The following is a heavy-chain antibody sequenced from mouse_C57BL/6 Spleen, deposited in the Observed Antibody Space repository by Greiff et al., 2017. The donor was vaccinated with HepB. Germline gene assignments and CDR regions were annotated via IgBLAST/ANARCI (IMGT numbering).Heavy chain of an antibody. CDR1: GFTFSDYG. V-gene: IGHV5-15*01. CDR2: ISNLAYST. J-gene: IGHJ4*01. Sequence: EVHLVESGGGLVQPGGSLNLSCAASGFTFSDYGLAWVRQTPRKGLEWVAFISNLAYSTYDAETVTDRFTISKENAKNTLYLEMSSLRSEDTAMYYCARRQDYTGAMDYWGQGTSVTVSS. D-gene: IGHD2-4*01. CDR3: ARRQDYTGAMDY.